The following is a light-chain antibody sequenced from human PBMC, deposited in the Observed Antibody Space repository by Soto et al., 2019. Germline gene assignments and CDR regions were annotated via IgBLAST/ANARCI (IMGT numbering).Light chain of an antibody. J-gene: IGKJ1*01. CDR2: WAS. CDR3: QQYYNTAA. V-gene: IGKV4-1*01. Sequence: DIVMTQSTDSLAVSLGERATINCKSSQSVLYSSNNKNYLAWYQQKPGQPPKLLIYWASTRESGVPDRFSGSGSGTDFTLTISSLQAEDVAVYYCQQYYNTAAFGQGAKIEIK. CDR1: QSVLYSSNNKNY.